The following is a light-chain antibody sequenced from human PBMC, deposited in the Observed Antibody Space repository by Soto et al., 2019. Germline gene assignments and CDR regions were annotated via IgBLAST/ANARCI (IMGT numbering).Light chain of an antibody. CDR2: EVS. Sequence: QSALTQPPSASGSPGQSVTISCTGNSNDVGHSSFISWYQQHPGKGPKLITYEVSKRPSGVPDRFSGSKSGNTASLSVSGLQDEDEADYFCNAQADNGKHVFGTGTKVTVL. CDR3: NAQADNGKHV. V-gene: IGLV2-8*01. CDR1: SNDVGHSSF. J-gene: IGLJ1*01.